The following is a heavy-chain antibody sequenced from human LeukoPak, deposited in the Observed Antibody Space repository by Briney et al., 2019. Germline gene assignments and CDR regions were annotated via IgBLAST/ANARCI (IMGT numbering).Heavy chain of an antibody. D-gene: IGHD6-19*01. J-gene: IGHJ4*02. V-gene: IGHV3-15*01. CDR2: IKSKTDGGTT. CDR1: GFTFSNAW. Sequence: KAGGSLRLSCAASGFTFSNAWMSWVRQAPGKGLEWVGCIKSKTDGGTTDYAAPVKGRFTTSRGASKNTLYLQMNSLKTEDTAVYYCTPGLQWLVRRGFDYWGQGTLVTVSS. CDR3: TPGLQWLVRRGFDY.